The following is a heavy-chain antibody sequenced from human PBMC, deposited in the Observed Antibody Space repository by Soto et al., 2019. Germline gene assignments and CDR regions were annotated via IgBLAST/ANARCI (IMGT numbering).Heavy chain of an antibody. CDR2: INHSGST. J-gene: IGHJ5*02. CDR3: ASVYRRGIAMAGTLRAWFDP. Sequence: ETLSLTCAVYGGSFSGYYWSWIRQPPGKGLEWIGEINHSGSTNYNPSRKSRVTISVDTSKNQFSLKLSSVTAADTAVYYCASVYRRGIAMAGTLRAWFDPWGQGTLVTVSS. D-gene: IGHD6-19*01. V-gene: IGHV4-34*01. CDR1: GGSFSGYY.